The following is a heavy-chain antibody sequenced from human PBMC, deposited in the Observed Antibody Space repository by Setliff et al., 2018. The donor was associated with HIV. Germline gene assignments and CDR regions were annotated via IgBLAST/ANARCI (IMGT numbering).Heavy chain of an antibody. V-gene: IGHV7-4-1*02. CDR3: ARALYGDYGGDINWFDP. Sequence: GASVKVSCKGSGYSFINYGISWVRQAPGQGLEWMGWINTNTGSPTYAQTFTGRFVFSVDTSVTTAYLQISSLKAEDTAVYYCARALYGDYGGDINWFDPWGQGTLVTVSS. J-gene: IGHJ5*02. CDR1: GYSFINYG. D-gene: IGHD4-17*01. CDR2: INTNTGSP.